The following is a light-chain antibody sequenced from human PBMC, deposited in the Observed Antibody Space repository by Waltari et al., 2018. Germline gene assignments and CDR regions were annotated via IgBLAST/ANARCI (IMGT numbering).Light chain of an antibody. CDR1: SSDVGGHDY. CDR2: DVN. J-gene: IGLJ2*01. Sequence: QSALSQPASVSGSPGQSITISCTGASSDVGGHDYVYCYQQHPGKAPKLIIRDVNNRPSGVSNRFSGSKSGNTASLTISGLQAEDEADYYCSSYSTSSSLILFGEGTKVTVL. CDR3: SSYSTSSSLIL. V-gene: IGLV2-14*03.